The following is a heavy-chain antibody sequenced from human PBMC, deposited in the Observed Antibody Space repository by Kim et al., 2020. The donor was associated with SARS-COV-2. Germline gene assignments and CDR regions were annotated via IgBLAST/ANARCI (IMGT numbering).Heavy chain of an antibody. D-gene: IGHD3-3*01. V-gene: IGHV5-51*01. CDR3: AKSFWSTDSNWFDP. CDR2: INPADSDT. J-gene: IGHJ5*02. Sequence: GESLKISCKASGYTFINFWIGWVRQMPGKGLEWIGIINPADSDTRYNPSFRGQVTMSVDKSSSSVYLQWNNVKASDTAIYYCAKSFWSTDSNWFDPWGQG. CDR1: GYTFINFW.